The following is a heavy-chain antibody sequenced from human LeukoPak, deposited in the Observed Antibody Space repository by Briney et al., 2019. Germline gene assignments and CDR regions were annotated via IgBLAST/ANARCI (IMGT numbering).Heavy chain of an antibody. J-gene: IGHJ4*02. Sequence: GGSLRLSCAASGFTFSSYSMSWVRQAPGKGLEWVSSVTSRSSHIYYADSVRGRFTISRDNAKKSLYLQMNSLRAEDTAVYYCARAGGIESAFDWGQGTLVTVSP. CDR3: ARAGGIESAFD. CDR2: VTSRSSHI. CDR1: GFTFSSYS. V-gene: IGHV3-21*01. D-gene: IGHD5-12*01.